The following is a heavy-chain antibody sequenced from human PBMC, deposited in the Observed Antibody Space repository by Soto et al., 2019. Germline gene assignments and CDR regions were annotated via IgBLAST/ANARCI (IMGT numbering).Heavy chain of an antibody. CDR1: GFTVSSNY. CDR3: ARDRVRGIKDFDWSKEYYYYYYMDV. J-gene: IGHJ6*03. V-gene: IGHV3-66*01. CDR2: IYSGGST. Sequence: GGSLRLSCAASGFTVSSNYMSWVRQAPGKGLEWVSVIYSGGSTYYADSVKGRFTISRDNSKNTLYLQMNSLRAEDTAVYYCARDRVRGIKDFDWSKEYYYYYYMDVWGKGTTVTVSS. D-gene: IGHD3-9*01.